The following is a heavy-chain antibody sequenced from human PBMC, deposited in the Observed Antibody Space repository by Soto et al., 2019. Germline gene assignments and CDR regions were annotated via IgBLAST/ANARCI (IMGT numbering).Heavy chain of an antibody. D-gene: IGHD2-8*01. J-gene: IGHJ6*02. V-gene: IGHV3-49*04. Sequence: GGSLRLSCTASGFTFGDYAVSWVRQAPGQGLEWVGFIRSKTYGGTTEYAASVTDRFTISRDDSNSIAYLQMNSLKTEDTAVYYCTRPYCTHAACYENYFYYGMDVWGPGTTVTV. CDR1: GFTFGDYA. CDR3: TRPYCTHAACYENYFYYGMDV. CDR2: IRSKTYGGTT.